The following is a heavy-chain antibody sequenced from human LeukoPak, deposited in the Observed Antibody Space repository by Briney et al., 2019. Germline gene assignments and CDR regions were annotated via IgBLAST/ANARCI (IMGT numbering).Heavy chain of an antibody. Sequence: GGSLRLSCAASGFTVSSSYMTWVRQAPGKGLEWVSVIYSGGSTYYADSVKGRFTISRDNSKNTLYLQMNSLRAEDTAVYYCAKDFRIGYSAHFDYWGQGALVTVSS. CDR3: AKDFRIGYSAHFDY. J-gene: IGHJ4*02. D-gene: IGHD2-21*01. CDR2: IYSGGST. V-gene: IGHV3-53*01. CDR1: GFTVSSSY.